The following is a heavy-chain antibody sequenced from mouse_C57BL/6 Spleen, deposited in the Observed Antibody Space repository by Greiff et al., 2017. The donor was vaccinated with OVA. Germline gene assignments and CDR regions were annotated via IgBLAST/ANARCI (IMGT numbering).Heavy chain of an antibody. CDR1: GYTFTDYE. CDR2: IDPETGGT. Sequence: VQLVESGAELVRPGASVTLSCKASGYTFTDYEMHWVKQTPVHGLEWIGAIDPETGGTAYNQKFKGKAILTADKSSSTAYMELRSLTSEDSAVYYCVLGRGDYWGQGTTLTVSS. CDR3: VLGRGDY. V-gene: IGHV1-15*01. J-gene: IGHJ2*01. D-gene: IGHD4-1*01.